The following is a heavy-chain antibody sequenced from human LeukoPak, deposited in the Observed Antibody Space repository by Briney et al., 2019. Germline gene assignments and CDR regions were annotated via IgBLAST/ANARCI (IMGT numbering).Heavy chain of an antibody. J-gene: IGHJ4*02. CDR3: AINGGGDSGYGNFDY. CDR1: GFTFSSYG. Sequence: GGSLRLSCAASGFTFSSYGMSWVRQAPGKGLEWVSYISSSSSTIYYADSVKGRFTISRDNAKNSLYLQMNSLRAEDTALYYCAINGGGDSGYGNFDYWGQGTLVTVSS. CDR2: ISSSSSTI. D-gene: IGHD5-12*01. V-gene: IGHV3-48*01.